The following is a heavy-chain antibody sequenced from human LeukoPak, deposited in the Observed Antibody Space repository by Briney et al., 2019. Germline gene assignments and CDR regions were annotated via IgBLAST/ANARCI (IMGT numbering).Heavy chain of an antibody. Sequence: ASVKVSCKASGGTFGSYAISWVRQAPGQGLEWMGGIIPIFGTANYAQKFQGRVTITTDESTSTAYMELSSLRSEDTTVYYCARGPADYDYVWGSYRYSFDYWGQGTLVTVSS. J-gene: IGHJ4*02. CDR1: GGTFGSYA. D-gene: IGHD3-16*02. CDR2: IIPIFGTA. V-gene: IGHV1-69*05. CDR3: ARGPADYDYVWGSYRYSFDY.